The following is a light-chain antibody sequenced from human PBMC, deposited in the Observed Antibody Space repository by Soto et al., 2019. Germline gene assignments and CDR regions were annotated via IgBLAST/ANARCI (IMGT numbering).Light chain of an antibody. V-gene: IGLV1-44*01. CDR1: YSNIGSNT. J-gene: IGLJ1*01. CDR2: SNN. Sequence: QSVLTQPPSASGTPGQRVTISCSGSYSNIGSNTVNWYQQLPGTAPKLLIYSNNQRPSGVPDRFSGSKSGTSASLAISGLQPEDEADYYCAAWDDSLNRYVFGTGTKVTVL. CDR3: AAWDDSLNRYV.